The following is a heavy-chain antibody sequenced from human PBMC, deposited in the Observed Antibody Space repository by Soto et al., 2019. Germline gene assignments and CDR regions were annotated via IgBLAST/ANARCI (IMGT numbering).Heavy chain of an antibody. Sequence: PGGSLRLSCAASGFRFSDSSIHWVRQASGKGLEWIGRIRSNIHNHATAYGASVTGRFTISRDDSKNTAFLEMNSLRADDTAVYYCAKDQASGQGSFDSWGQGTLVTVSS. CDR3: AKDQASGQGSFDS. CDR1: GFRFSDSS. V-gene: IGHV3-73*01. J-gene: IGHJ4*02. D-gene: IGHD2-15*01. CDR2: IRSNIHNHAT.